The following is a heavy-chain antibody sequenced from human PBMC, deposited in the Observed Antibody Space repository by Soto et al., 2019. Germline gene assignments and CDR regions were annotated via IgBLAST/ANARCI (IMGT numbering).Heavy chain of an antibody. CDR1: GFTFSSYA. V-gene: IGHV3-23*01. J-gene: IGHJ4*02. D-gene: IGHD3-16*02. Sequence: GGSLRLSCAASGFTFSSYAMSWVRQAPGKGLEWVSAISGSGGSTYYADSVKGRFTISGDNSKNTLYLQMNSLRAEDTAVYYCAKDLYDYVWGSYRQRNYFDYWGEGTLVTVSS. CDR3: AKDLYDYVWGSYRQRNYFDY. CDR2: ISGSGGST.